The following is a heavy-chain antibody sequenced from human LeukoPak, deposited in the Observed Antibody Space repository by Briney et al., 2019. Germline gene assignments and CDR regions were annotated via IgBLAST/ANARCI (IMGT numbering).Heavy chain of an antibody. V-gene: IGHV4-34*01. Sequence: SETLSLTCAVYGGSFSGYYWSWIRQPPGKGLEWIGEINHSGSTNYNPSLKSRVTISVDTSKNQFSLKLSSVTAADTAVYYCATKGSTIFGVVTSYYLDYWGQGTLVTVSS. D-gene: IGHD3-3*01. CDR1: GGSFSGYY. J-gene: IGHJ4*02. CDR2: INHSGST. CDR3: ATKGSTIFGVVTSYYLDY.